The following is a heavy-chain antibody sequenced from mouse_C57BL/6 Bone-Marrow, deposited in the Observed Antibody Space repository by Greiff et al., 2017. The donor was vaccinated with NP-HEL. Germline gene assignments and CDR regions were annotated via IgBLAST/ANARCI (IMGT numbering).Heavy chain of an antibody. CDR1: GYAFTNYL. Sequence: QVQLQQSGAELVRPGTSVKVSCKASGYAFTNYLIEWVKQRPGQGLAWIGVINPGSGGTNYNEKFKGKATLTADKSSSTAYMQLSSLTSEDSAVYFCARRAEAMDYWGQGTSVTVSS. CDR2: INPGSGGT. D-gene: IGHD3-1*01. V-gene: IGHV1-54*01. J-gene: IGHJ4*01. CDR3: ARRAEAMDY.